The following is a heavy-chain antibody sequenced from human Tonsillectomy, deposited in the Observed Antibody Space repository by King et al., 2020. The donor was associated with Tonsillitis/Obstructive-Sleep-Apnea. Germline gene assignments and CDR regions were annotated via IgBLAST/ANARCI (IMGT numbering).Heavy chain of an antibody. CDR3: ARGDSWFTDV. CDR2: IDPNSGGA. J-gene: IGHJ6*02. Sequence: VQLVESGAEVKKPGASVKVSCTASGYTFTGYYIHWVRQAPGQGLEWMGWIDPNSGGANYAQKFQGRVTMTRDTSISTVYMELSRLRSDDTAVYYCARGDSWFTDVWGQGTTVTVSS. V-gene: IGHV1-2*02. CDR1: GYTFTGYY. D-gene: IGHD3-10*01.